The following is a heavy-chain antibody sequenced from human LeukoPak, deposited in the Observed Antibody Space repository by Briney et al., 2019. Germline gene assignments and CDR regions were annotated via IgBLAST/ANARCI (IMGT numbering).Heavy chain of an antibody. CDR2: IIPILGIA. D-gene: IGHD6-19*01. CDR3: ARAAGYSSGWYLDY. Sequence: SVKVSCKASGGTFSSYAISWVRQAPGQGLEWMGRIIPILGIANYAQKFQGRVTITADKSTSTAYMELSSLRSEDTAVYYCARAAGYSSGWYLDYWGQGTLVTVSS. V-gene: IGHV1-69*04. J-gene: IGHJ4*02. CDR1: GGTFSSYA.